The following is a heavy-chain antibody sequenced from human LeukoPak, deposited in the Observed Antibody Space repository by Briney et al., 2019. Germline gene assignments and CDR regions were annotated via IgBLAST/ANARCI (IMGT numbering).Heavy chain of an antibody. CDR2: ISYSGDT. Sequence: PSETLSLTCSVSGGSVGSNYWSWVRQPPGKGLEWIGYISYSGDTKYNPSPKSRLSMSVDTSKNQCFLMLTSVTAADTAVYYCARGSGWYPHWGQGTLVTVSS. J-gene: IGHJ1*01. V-gene: IGHV4-59*02. CDR1: GGSVGSNY. D-gene: IGHD6-19*01. CDR3: ARGSGWYPH.